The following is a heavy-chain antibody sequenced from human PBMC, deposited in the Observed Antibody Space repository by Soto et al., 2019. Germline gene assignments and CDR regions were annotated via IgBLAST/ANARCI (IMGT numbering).Heavy chain of an antibody. CDR2: ISGSGGST. CDR3: AKGIGYCSGGSCYGYYYYYGMDV. CDR1: GFTFSSYA. J-gene: IGHJ6*02. Sequence: VQLLESGGGLVQPGGSLRLSCAASGFTFSSYAMSWVRQAPGKGLEWVSAISGSGGSTYYADSVKGRFTISRDNSKNTLYLQMNSLRAEDTAVYYCAKGIGYCSGGSCYGYYYYYGMDVWGQGTTVTVSS. V-gene: IGHV3-23*01. D-gene: IGHD2-15*01.